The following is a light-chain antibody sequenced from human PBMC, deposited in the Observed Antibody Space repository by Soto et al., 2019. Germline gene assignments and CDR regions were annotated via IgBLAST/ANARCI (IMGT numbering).Light chain of an antibody. Sequence: QSVLTQPPSVSGATGQRVTISCTGSSSNIGAGYDVHWYQQLPGTAPKLLIYGNSNRPSGVPDRLSGSKSGTSASLAITGLQAEDEADYYCQSYDSSLSGWVFGGGTKLTVL. CDR1: SSNIGAGYD. V-gene: IGLV1-40*01. J-gene: IGLJ3*02. CDR3: QSYDSSLSGWV. CDR2: GNS.